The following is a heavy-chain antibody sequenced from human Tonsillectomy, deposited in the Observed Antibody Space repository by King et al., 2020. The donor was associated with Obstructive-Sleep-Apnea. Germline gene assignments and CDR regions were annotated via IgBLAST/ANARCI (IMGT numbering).Heavy chain of an antibody. CDR3: VRIREDSTGWYGVDF. J-gene: IGHJ4*02. D-gene: IGHD6-19*01. V-gene: IGHV2-26*01. Sequence: VTLKESGPVLVKPTETLTLTCAVSGFSLNNAELGVSWIRQPPGQALEWLAHIFSNDEPSLSTSLKRRLTISKDTSKRQVVLTMTNMDPVDTATYSCVRIREDSTGWYGVDFWGQGTLGTVAA. CDR2: IFSNDEP. CDR1: GFSLNNAELG.